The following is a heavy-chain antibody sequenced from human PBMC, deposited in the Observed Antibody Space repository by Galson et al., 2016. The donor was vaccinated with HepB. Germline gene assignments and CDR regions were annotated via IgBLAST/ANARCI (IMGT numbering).Heavy chain of an antibody. CDR2: IYSGNNA. D-gene: IGHD3-10*01. CDR1: GFSVSQNY. CDR3: ARAGSQVGFYLRFGLFDS. J-gene: IGHJ4*02. Sequence: SLRLSCAVSGFSVSQNYMTWVRQAPGKGLEWLSVIYSGNNAYYADSVKGRFTISRDNFRNTLHLQINSLRAEDTAVYYCARAGSQVGFYLRFGLFDSWGQGTLVTVSS. V-gene: IGHV3-53*01.